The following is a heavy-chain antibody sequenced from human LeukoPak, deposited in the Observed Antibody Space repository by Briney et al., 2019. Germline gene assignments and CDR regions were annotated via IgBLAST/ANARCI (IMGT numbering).Heavy chain of an antibody. J-gene: IGHJ4*02. CDR3: AREQPAYSSSWQTFDY. CDR1: GYTFTSYY. Sequence: ASVKVSCKASGYTFTSYYMHWVRQAPGQGLEWMGIINPSGGSTSYAQKFQGRVTMTRDMSTSTVYMELSSLRSEDTAVYYCAREQPAYSSSWQTFDYWGQGTLVTVSS. D-gene: IGHD6-13*01. V-gene: IGHV1-46*01. CDR2: INPSGGST.